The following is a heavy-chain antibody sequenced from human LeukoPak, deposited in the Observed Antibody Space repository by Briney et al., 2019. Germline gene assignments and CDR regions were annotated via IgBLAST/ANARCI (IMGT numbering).Heavy chain of an antibody. J-gene: IGHJ4*02. CDR2: IYPGDSNT. D-gene: IGHD1-26*01. CDR3: ARLPGRFGYFDS. V-gene: IGHV5-51*01. CDR1: GFFFTSYW. Sequence: GESLKISCKASGFFFTSYWIAWVRQMPGKGLEWMGIIYPGDSNTRYSPSFQGQVTMSVDKSVTTAYLQWSSLRASDTAMYYCARLPGRFGYFDSWGQGTLVTVSS.